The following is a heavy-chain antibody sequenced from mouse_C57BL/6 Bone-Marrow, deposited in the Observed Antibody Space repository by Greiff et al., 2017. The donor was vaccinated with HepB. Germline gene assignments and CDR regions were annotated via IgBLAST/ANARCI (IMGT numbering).Heavy chain of an antibody. V-gene: IGHV1-76*01. CDR2: IYPGSGNT. Sequence: VKLQQSGAELVRPGASVKLSCKASGYTFTDYYINWVKQRPGQGLEWIARIYPGSGNTYYNEKFKGKATLTAEKSSSTAYMQLSSLTSEDSAVYFCAREGYDYLYFDYWGQGTTLTVSS. CDR1: GYTFTDYY. J-gene: IGHJ2*01. D-gene: IGHD2-4*01. CDR3: AREGYDYLYFDY.